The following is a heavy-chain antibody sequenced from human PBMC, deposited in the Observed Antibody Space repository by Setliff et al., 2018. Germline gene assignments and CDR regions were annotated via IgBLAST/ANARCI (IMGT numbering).Heavy chain of an antibody. CDR2: INHSGST. CDR3: ARAFTYYNFWSGYGYGMDV. J-gene: IGHJ6*02. CDR1: GGSFSGYY. Sequence: KPSETLSLTCAVYGGSFSGYYWSWIRQPPGKGLEWIGEINHSGSTNYNPSLKSRVTISVDTSKNQFSLKLSSVTAADTAVYYCARAFTYYNFWSGYGYGMDVWGQGTTVTVSS. V-gene: IGHV4-34*01. D-gene: IGHD3-3*01.